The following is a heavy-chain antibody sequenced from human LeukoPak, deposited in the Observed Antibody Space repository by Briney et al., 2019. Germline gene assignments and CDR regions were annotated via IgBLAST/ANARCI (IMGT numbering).Heavy chain of an antibody. CDR1: GYTFTNFA. J-gene: IGHJ6*02. V-gene: IGHV7-4-1*02. CDR2: INTNTGNP. CDR3: ARAHPARGMDV. Sequence: ASVKVSRKASGYTFTNFAMNWVRQAPGQGLEWMGWINTNTGNPTFAQGFTGRFVFSLDTSVSTAYLQISSLKAEDTAVYFCARAHPARGMDVWGQGTTVTVSS. D-gene: IGHD2-15*01.